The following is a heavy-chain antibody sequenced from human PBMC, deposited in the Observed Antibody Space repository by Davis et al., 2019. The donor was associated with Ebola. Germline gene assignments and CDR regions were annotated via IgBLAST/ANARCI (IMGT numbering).Heavy chain of an antibody. J-gene: IGHJ6*02. CDR3: TRAKYTSSWYLDFYAMDV. V-gene: IGHV4-59*12. CDR2: IYHSGST. D-gene: IGHD6-13*01. CDR1: GGSISSYY. Sequence: MPSETLSLTCTVSGGSISSYYWSWIRQPPGKGLEWIGYIYHSGSTYYNPSLKSRVTISVGRSKNQFSLKLSSVTAADTAVYYCTRAKYTSSWYLDFYAMDVWGQGTTVSVSS.